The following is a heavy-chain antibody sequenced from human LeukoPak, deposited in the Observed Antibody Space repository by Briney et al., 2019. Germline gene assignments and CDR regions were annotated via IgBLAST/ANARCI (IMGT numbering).Heavy chain of an antibody. V-gene: IGHV3-23*01. CDR1: GFTFSSYA. Sequence: PGGSLRLSCAASGFTFSSYAMSWVRQAPGKGLEWVSAISGSGGSTYYADSVKGRFTISRDNSKNTLYLQMNSLRAEDTAVYCCANSPGSCYFTVGHPDYWGQGTLVTVSS. CDR3: ANSPGSCYFTVGHPDY. CDR2: ISGSGGST. J-gene: IGHJ4*02. D-gene: IGHD3-10*01.